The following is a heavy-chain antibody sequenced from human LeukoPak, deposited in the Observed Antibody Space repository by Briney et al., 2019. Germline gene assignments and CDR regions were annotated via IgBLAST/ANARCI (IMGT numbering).Heavy chain of an antibody. CDR1: GFTFSSYA. CDR3: AKKRWTYHDAIDS. D-gene: IGHD5-24*01. Sequence: GGSLRLSCAASGFTFSSYAMSWVRQAPGKGLEWISDIRDIGISTNYADSVKGRFTISRDNSKNMLNLQMNSLRLEDTAVYFCAKKRWTYHDAIDSWGHGTMVIVSS. CDR2: IRDIGIST. V-gene: IGHV3-23*01. J-gene: IGHJ3*02.